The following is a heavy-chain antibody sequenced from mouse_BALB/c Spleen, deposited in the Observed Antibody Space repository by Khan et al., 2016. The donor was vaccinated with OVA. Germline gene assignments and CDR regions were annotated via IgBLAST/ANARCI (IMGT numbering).Heavy chain of an antibody. Sequence: QIQLVQSGPELKKPGETVKISCKASGYTFTNFGRNWVKQAPGKGLKWMGWINTYTGEPTYADDFKGRFAFSLETSASTAYLQINTLKNEDTATYFCARRGGLPLYAMDYWGQGTSVTVSS. V-gene: IGHV9-3-1*01. CDR2: INTYTGEP. CDR1: GYTFTNFG. J-gene: IGHJ4*01. CDR3: ARRGGLPLYAMDY.